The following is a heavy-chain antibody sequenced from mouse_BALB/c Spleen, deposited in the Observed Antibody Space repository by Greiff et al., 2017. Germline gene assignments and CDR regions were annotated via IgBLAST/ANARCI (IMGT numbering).Heavy chain of an antibody. D-gene: IGHD1-1*01. J-gene: IGHJ4*01. CDR2: INPGSGGT. CDR3: ARLLRPFYYAMDY. V-gene: IGHV1-54*01. CDR1: GYAFTNYL. Sequence: QVQLQQSGAELVRPGTSVKVSCKASGYAFTNYLIEWVKQRPGQGLEWIGVINPGSGGTNYNEKFKGKATLTADKSSSTAYMQLSSLTSDDSAVYFCARLLRPFYYAMDYWGQGTSVTVSS.